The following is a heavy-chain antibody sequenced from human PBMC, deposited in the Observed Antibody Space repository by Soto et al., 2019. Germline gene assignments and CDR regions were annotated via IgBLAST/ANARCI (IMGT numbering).Heavy chain of an antibody. V-gene: IGHV3-11*05. CDR3: ARLRLTGYFDY. CDR1: GFTFSDHY. CDR2: ISTSGSYT. Sequence: QVQLVESGGGLVKPGGSLRLSCVASGFTFSDHYMTWIRQAPGKGLEWLSYISTSGSYTNYADSVKGRFTISRDNAMNSLYLQMTSLRAEDTAVYYCARLRLTGYFDYWGQGTLVTVSS. J-gene: IGHJ4*02.